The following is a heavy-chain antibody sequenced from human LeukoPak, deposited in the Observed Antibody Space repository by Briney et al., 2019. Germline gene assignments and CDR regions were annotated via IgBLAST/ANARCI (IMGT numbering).Heavy chain of an antibody. D-gene: IGHD3-10*01. CDR1: GGSISSSSYY. CDR2: IYYSGST. J-gene: IGHJ5*02. Sequence: SETLSLTCTVSGGSISSSSYYWGWIRQPPGKGLEWIGSIYYSGSTYYNPSLKSRVTISVDTSKNQFSLKLSSVTAADTAVYYCARLFALLWFGESGRLDPWGQGTLVTVSS. CDR3: ARLFALLWFGESGRLDP. V-gene: IGHV4-39*01.